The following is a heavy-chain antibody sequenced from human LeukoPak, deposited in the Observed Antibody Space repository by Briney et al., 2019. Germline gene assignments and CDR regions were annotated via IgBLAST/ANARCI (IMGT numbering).Heavy chain of an antibody. CDR1: GGSITNYY. V-gene: IGHV4-59*01. CDR2: IYYNGIA. CDR3: ARGQGYGLLNALDY. J-gene: IGHJ4*02. Sequence: SETLSLTCTVSGGSITNYYWSWIRQPPGKGLEWIGYIYYNGIANYSPSLKSRVTFSVDTSNNHFSLKLNSVTAADTAVYYCARGQGYGLLNALDYWGRGTLVTVSS. D-gene: IGHD3-10*01.